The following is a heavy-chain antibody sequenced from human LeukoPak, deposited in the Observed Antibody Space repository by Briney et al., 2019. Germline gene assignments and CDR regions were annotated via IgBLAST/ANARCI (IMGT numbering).Heavy chain of an antibody. D-gene: IGHD2-15*01. J-gene: IGHJ3*02. V-gene: IGHV4-31*03. CDR3: ASTADYCSGGSCSGRLPANIDI. Sequence: TLCLTCTVSGGTISSGGYSWIWLPQDQGQGREWIGYIYYSGSTYYNPTLKSRVTISVDTSKNQFSLKLSSVTAADTAVYYCASTADYCSGGSCSGRLPANIDIWGQGTMVTVSS. CDR2: IYYSGST. CDR1: GGTISSGGYS.